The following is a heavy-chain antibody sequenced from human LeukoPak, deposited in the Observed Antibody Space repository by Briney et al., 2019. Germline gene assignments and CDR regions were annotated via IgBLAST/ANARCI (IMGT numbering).Heavy chain of an antibody. CDR1: GGSISSYY. V-gene: IGHV4-59*08. CDR3: ARWSGSGYNFDY. D-gene: IGHD3-22*01. CDR2: VYYSGST. J-gene: IGHJ4*02. Sequence: SETLSLTCTVSGGSISSYYWSWIRQPPGKGLEWIGYVYYSGSTNYNPSLKSRVTISVDTSKNQFSLKLSSVTAADTAVYYCARWSGSGYNFDYWGQGTLVTVSS.